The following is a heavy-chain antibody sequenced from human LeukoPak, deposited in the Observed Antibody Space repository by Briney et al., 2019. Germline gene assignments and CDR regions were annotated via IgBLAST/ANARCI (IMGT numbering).Heavy chain of an antibody. V-gene: IGHV1-46*01. Sequence: ASVKVSCKASGYTFTNYYIHWVRQAPGHGLEWMGISNPSGDSTNYAQKFQGRVTMTRDTSTSTVYMDLSSLRSEDTAVYYCARDFREESWQDYWGQGTLVTVSS. CDR3: ARDFREESWQDY. CDR1: GYTFTNYY. CDR2: SNPSGDST. J-gene: IGHJ4*02. D-gene: IGHD3-16*02.